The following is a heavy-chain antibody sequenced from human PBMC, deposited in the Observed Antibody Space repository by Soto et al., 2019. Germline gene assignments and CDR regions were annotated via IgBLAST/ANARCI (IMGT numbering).Heavy chain of an antibody. V-gene: IGHV4-34*01. CDR1: GGSFRGYF. Sequence: SETLSLTCAVYGGSFRGYFWSWIRQPPGKGLEWIGEINHSGITSYSPSLGSRVTTSVDTSKNQFSLKLSSVTAADTAVYYCASYGYSYGMYYFDYWGQGTLVTVSS. D-gene: IGHD5-18*01. CDR2: INHSGIT. CDR3: ASYGYSYGMYYFDY. J-gene: IGHJ4*02.